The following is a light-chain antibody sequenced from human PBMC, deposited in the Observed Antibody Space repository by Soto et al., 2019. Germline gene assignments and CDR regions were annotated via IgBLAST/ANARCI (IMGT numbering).Light chain of an antibody. CDR3: TSYVGSDTWV. V-gene: IGLV2-8*01. J-gene: IGLJ3*02. Sequence: QSALTQPPSASGSPGQSVTISCNGTSSNVGAYKYVSWYQQYPGKAPKLMIYEVSKRPSGVPARFSGSKSGNTASLTVSGLQSEDEADYYCTSYVGSDTWVFGGGTKLTVL. CDR2: EVS. CDR1: SSNVGAYKY.